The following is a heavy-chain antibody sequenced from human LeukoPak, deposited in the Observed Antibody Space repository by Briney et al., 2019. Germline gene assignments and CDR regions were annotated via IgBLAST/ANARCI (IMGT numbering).Heavy chain of an antibody. CDR3: AKQDTKSGYFDY. D-gene: IGHD3-3*01. Sequence: GRSLRLSCAVSGFTFSSYGMHWVRQAPGKGLEWVAVMSYDGTNQYYADSVKGRFTISRDNSKNTLYLQMNSLRAEDTAVYYCAKQDTKSGYFDYWGQGTLVTVSS. CDR2: MSYDGTNQ. J-gene: IGHJ4*02. CDR1: GFTFSSYG. V-gene: IGHV3-30*18.